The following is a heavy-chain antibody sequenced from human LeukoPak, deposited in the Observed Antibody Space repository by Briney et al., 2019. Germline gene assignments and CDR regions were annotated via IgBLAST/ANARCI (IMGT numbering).Heavy chain of an antibody. J-gene: IGHJ4*02. CDR3: ARASAVGSDDY. CDR2: ISSRSSYI. D-gene: IGHD1-26*01. Sequence: GGSLRLSCPASGFTFSSYSMNWVRPAAGRGLEWVASISSRSSYIYYADTVKGRFTISRDNAKNTLYPQKNSLRAEDTAVYYCARASAVGSDDYWGQGTLVTVSS. V-gene: IGHV3-21*01. CDR1: GFTFSSYS.